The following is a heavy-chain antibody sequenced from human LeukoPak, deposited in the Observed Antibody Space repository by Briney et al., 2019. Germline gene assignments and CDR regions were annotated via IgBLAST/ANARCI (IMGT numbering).Heavy chain of an antibody. V-gene: IGHV4-39*07. CDR3: ARVFLTALDY. D-gene: IGHD1-20*01. CDR2: IYYSGST. J-gene: IGHJ4*02. CDR1: GGSISSSSYY. Sequence: SETLSLTCTVSGGSISSSSYYWGWIRQPPGKGLEWIGSIYYSGSTYYNPSLKSRVTISVDTSKNQFSLKLSSVTAADTAVYYCARVFLTALDYWGQGTLVTVSS.